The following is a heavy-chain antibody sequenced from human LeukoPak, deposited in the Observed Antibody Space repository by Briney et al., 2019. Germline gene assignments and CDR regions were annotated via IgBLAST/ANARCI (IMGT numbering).Heavy chain of an antibody. D-gene: IGHD6-6*01. CDR1: GGTFSSYA. Sequence: ASVKVSCKASGGTFSSYAISWVRQAPGQGLEWMGGIIPIFGTANYAQKFQGRVTITADESTSAAYMELSSLRSEDTAVYYCARDLEQLVLGYWGQGTLVTVSS. CDR2: IIPIFGTA. J-gene: IGHJ4*02. CDR3: ARDLEQLVLGY. V-gene: IGHV1-69*01.